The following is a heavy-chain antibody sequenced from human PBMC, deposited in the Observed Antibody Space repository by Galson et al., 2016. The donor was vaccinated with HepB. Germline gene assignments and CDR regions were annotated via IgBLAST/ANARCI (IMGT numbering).Heavy chain of an antibody. CDR1: GFTFSTYA. CDR2: ISGTGGIT. D-gene: IGHD3-22*01. J-gene: IGHJ5*01. V-gene: IGHV3-23*01. CDR3: AKDFRHYYDSSGYRDWFDS. Sequence: LRLSCAASGFTFSTYAMSWVRQAPGKGLQWVSVISGTGGITYYADSVKGRFTISRDNSKNTLYLQMNSLRAEDTAVYYCAKDFRHYYDSSGYRDWFDSWGQGTLVTVSS.